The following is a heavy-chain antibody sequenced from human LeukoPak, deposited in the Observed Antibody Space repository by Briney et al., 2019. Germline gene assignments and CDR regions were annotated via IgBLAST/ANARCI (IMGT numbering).Heavy chain of an antibody. J-gene: IGHJ3*02. CDR3: ARGVVVTAIHDAFDI. D-gene: IGHD2-21*02. CDR2: ISSSSSYI. V-gene: IGHV3-21*01. CDR1: GFTFSSYS. Sequence: GGSLRLSCAASGFTFSSYSMNWVRQAPGKGLEWVSSISSSSSYIYYADSVKGRFTISRDNSKNTLYLQMNSLRAEDTAVYYCARGVVVTAIHDAFDIWGQGTMVTVSS.